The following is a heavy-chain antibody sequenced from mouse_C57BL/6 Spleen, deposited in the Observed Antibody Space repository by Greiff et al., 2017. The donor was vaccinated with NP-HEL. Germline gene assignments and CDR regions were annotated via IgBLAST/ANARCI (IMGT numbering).Heavy chain of an antibody. CDR3: ARHTITTGGTWVAY. D-gene: IGHD1-2*01. Sequence: EVQGVESGGGLVKPGGSLKLSCAASGFTFSSYTMSWVRQTPEKRLEWVATISGGGGNTYYPDRVKGRFTISRDNAKNTLYLQMSSLRSADTALXYCARHTITTGGTWVAYWGQGTLVTVSA. CDR2: ISGGGGNT. J-gene: IGHJ3*01. CDR1: GFTFSSYT. V-gene: IGHV5-9*01.